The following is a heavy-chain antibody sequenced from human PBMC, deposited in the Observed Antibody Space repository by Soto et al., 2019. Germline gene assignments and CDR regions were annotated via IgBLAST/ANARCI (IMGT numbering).Heavy chain of an antibody. D-gene: IGHD3-22*01. V-gene: IGHV1-69*01. J-gene: IGHJ5*02. CDR1: GGTFSSYA. CDR2: IIPIFGTA. CDR3: ARDYYDSSGSHYFDP. Sequence: QVQLVQSGAEVTKPGSSVRVSCKASGGTFSSYAITWVRQAPGQGLEWMGGIIPIFGTANYAQKFQGRVTITADESTNTAYMELSSLRSQDTAVYYCARDYYDSSGSHYFDPWGQGTLVTVSS.